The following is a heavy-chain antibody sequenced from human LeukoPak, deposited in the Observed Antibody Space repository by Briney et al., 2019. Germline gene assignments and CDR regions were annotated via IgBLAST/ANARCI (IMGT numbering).Heavy chain of an antibody. CDR3: AKVRGVYCSSPACYYYDA. Sequence: GGSLRLSCGASGFTFSSYAMSWVRKTPGRGLEWFEGVSPSGGRTIYADSAEGRFTISRDNSNDTVYLQLSSLRAEDSALYYCAKVRGVYCSSPACYYYDAWGQGTPVTVSS. V-gene: IGHV3-23*01. J-gene: IGHJ4*02. CDR2: VSPSGGRT. D-gene: IGHD2-2*01. CDR1: GFTFSSYA.